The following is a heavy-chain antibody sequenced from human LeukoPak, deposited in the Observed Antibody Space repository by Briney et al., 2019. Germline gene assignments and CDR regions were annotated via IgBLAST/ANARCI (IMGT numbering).Heavy chain of an antibody. CDR3: ARPDSSGYSRDAFDI. CDR2: MNPNSGNT. V-gene: IGHV1-8*02. J-gene: IGHJ3*02. CDR1: GYTFTGYY. Sequence: GASVKVSCKASGYTFTGYYMHWVRQAPGQGLEWMGWMNPNSGNTGYAQKFQGRVTMTRNTSISTAYMELSSLRSEDTAVYYCARPDSSGYSRDAFDIWGQGTMVTVSS. D-gene: IGHD3-22*01.